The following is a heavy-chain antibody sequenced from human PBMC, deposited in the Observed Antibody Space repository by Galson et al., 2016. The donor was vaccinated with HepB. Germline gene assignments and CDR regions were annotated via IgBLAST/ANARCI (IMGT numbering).Heavy chain of an antibody. CDR3: AKALFTYYSDTSGYPSDY. CDR1: GFHFYTFA. Sequence: LRLSCAASGFHFYTFAMSWVRQAPGNGLECVSGISGAGDPDYADSVKGRFTISRDYSKNTIYLQMNSLRAEDTAVYYCAKALFTYYSDTSGYPSDYWGQGTLVTVSS. CDR2: ISGAGDP. D-gene: IGHD3-22*01. V-gene: IGHV3-23*01. J-gene: IGHJ4*02.